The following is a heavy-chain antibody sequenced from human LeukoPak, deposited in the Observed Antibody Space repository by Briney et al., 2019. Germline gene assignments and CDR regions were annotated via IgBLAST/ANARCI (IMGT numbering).Heavy chain of an antibody. CDR3: ARDFHSSGWRLFDY. Sequence: GGSLRLSCAASGLTVSSNCMSWVRQAPGKGLEWVSFIYSGGNTYYADSVKGRFTISRDNSKNTVHLQMNSLRAEDTAVYYCARDFHSSGWRLFDYWGQGTLVTVSS. CDR1: GLTVSSNC. J-gene: IGHJ4*02. D-gene: IGHD6-19*01. V-gene: IGHV3-53*01. CDR2: IYSGGNT.